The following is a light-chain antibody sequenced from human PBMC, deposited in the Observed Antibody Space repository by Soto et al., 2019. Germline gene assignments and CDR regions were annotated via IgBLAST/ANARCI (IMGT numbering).Light chain of an antibody. CDR1: RSLSDW. CDR2: DAS. V-gene: IGKV1-5*01. J-gene: IGKJ1*01. CDR3: LQYSSHSWT. Sequence: DIQMTQSPSTLSPSVGDRVTITCRASRSLSDWLAWYQQKSGKAPKLLIFDASSLKSGVPSRFSGSGSGTEFSLTISGLPPDDVATYYCLQYSSHSWTFGQGTKVEIK.